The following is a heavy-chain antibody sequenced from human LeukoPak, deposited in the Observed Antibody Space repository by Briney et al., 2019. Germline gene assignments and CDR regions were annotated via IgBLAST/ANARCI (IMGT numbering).Heavy chain of an antibody. Sequence: PGGSLRLSCAASGFTVSSNYMSWVRQAPGKGLEWVSVIYSGGSTYYADSVKGRFTISRDNSKNTPYLQMNSLRVEDTAVYYCARDLGFGSSWYYHWGQGTLVTVSS. D-gene: IGHD6-13*01. V-gene: IGHV3-53*01. J-gene: IGHJ5*02. CDR1: GFTVSSNY. CDR2: IYSGGST. CDR3: ARDLGFGSSWYYH.